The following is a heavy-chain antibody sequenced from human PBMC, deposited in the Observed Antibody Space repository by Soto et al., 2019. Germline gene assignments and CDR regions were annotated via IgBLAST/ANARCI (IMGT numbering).Heavy chain of an antibody. J-gene: IGHJ5*02. D-gene: IGHD6-13*01. Sequence: GGSLRLSCAASGFTFRSFTMNWVRQAPGKGLEWVSTISSNSAYIYYTDALRGRFTISRDNAKNSLHLEMNSLRAEDTAVYYCTRDASRDSSARGWFDPWGPGTLVTVSS. CDR3: TRDASRDSSARGWFDP. CDR2: ISSNSAYI. CDR1: GFTFRSFT. V-gene: IGHV3-21*01.